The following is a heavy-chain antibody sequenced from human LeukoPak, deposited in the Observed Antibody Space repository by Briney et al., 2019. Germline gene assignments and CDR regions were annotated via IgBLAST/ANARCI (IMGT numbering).Heavy chain of an antibody. J-gene: IGHJ5*02. CDR2: ISYSGST. Sequence: PSETLSLTCTVSGGSISSDYWSWIRQPPGKGQECIGYISYSGSTNYNPSLKSRVTISIDTSKNQYSLKLTSVTATDTAVYYCARLTARSWFDPWGQGTLVTVSS. CDR1: GGSISSDY. V-gene: IGHV4-59*08. CDR3: ARLTARSWFDP. D-gene: IGHD1-14*01.